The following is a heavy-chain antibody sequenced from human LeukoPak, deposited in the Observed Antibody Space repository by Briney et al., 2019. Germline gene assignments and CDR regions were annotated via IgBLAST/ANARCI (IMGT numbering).Heavy chain of an antibody. CDR1: GCMFDDHG. D-gene: IGHD3-10*01. J-gene: IGHJ4*02. V-gene: IGHV3-20*04. Sequence: PGGSLRLSCAASGCMFDDHGMSWVRQAPGKGLEWVAGINWNGGTTAYAHSVKGRFTISRDNAKNSLYLQMNSLRAEDTAVYYCARFDGSGSSFDYWGQGTLVTVSS. CDR2: INWNGGTT. CDR3: ARFDGSGSSFDY.